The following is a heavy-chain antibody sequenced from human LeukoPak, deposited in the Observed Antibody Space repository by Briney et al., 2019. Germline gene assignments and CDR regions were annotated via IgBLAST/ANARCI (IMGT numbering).Heavy chain of an antibody. Sequence: PGGSLRLSCAASGFTFSSYSMNWVRQAPGKGLEWVSSISSSSSYIYYADSVKGRFTISRDNAKNSLYLQMNSLRAEDTAVYYCARQDWLGDRYYFDSWGQGTLVTVSS. CDR2: ISSSSSYI. J-gene: IGHJ4*02. D-gene: IGHD3-9*01. CDR1: GFTFSSYS. V-gene: IGHV3-21*01. CDR3: ARQDWLGDRYYFDS.